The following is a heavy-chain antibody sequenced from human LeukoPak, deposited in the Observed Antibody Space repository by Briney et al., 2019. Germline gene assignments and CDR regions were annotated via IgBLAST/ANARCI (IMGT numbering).Heavy chain of an antibody. CDR2: ISYDGSNK. CDR1: GFTFSSYA. J-gene: IGHJ4*02. Sequence: PGRSLKLSCAASGFTFSSYAMHWVRQAPGKGLEWVAVISYDGSNKYYADSVKGRFTISRDNSKNTLYLQMNSLRAEDTAVYYCARGGRNSGNYYLESYFDLWGQGTLVTVSS. CDR3: ARGGRNSGNYYLESYFDL. D-gene: IGHD3-10*01. V-gene: IGHV3-30*04.